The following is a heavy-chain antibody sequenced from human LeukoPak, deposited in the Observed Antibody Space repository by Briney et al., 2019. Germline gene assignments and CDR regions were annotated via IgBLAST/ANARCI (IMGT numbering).Heavy chain of an antibody. CDR2: INHSGST. CDR1: GGSFSGYY. Sequence: SENLSLTCAVYGGSFSGYYWSWIRQPPGKGLEWIWEINHSGSTNYNPSLKSRVTISVDTSKNQFSLKLSSVTAADTAVYYCARTLARLYYYGSGSFNWFDPWGQGTLVTVSS. D-gene: IGHD3-10*01. V-gene: IGHV4-34*01. CDR3: ARTLARLYYYGSGSFNWFDP. J-gene: IGHJ5*02.